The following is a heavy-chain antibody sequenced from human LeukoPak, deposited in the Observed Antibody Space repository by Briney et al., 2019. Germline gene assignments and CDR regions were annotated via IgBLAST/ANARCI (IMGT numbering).Heavy chain of an antibody. CDR2: IKSKTDGGTT. Sequence: KPGGSLRLSCAASGFTFSNAWMSWVRQAPGKGLEWVGRIKSKTDGGTTDYAAPVKGRFTISRDDSKNTLYLQMNSLKTEDTAVYYCTTEDSYCGGDCPLDQWGQGTLVTVSS. D-gene: IGHD2-21*02. CDR1: GFTFSNAW. V-gene: IGHV3-15*01. CDR3: TTEDSYCGGDCPLDQ. J-gene: IGHJ4*02.